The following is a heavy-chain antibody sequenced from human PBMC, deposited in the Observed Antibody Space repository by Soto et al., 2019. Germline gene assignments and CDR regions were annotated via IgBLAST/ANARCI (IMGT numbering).Heavy chain of an antibody. V-gene: IGHV3-30*19. J-gene: IGHJ1*01. CDR3: ARWGTTGGLDV. CDR1: GFTFRSYV. D-gene: IGHD3-16*01. Sequence: QVQLVESGGGVVQPGTSLRVSCVGSGFTFRSYVIHWVRQAPGKGLEWVALTSYDGSDKYYDDSVRGRFTISRDNSRNTVDLPMDSLRLEATALYYCARWGTTGGLDVWGQGTLVSVSS. CDR2: TSYDGSDK.